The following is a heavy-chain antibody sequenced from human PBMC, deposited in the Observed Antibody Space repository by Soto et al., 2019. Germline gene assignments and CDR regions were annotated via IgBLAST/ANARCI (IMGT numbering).Heavy chain of an antibody. Sequence: HPGGSLRLSCAASGFTVSSNYMSWVRQAPGKGLEWVSVIYSGGSTYYADSEKGRFTISRDNSKNTQYLQMNRQRAKDTAEYYNARVTYYYGSGSPQVPYYYYYMDVWGKGTTVTVSS. CDR2: IYSGGST. D-gene: IGHD3-10*01. CDR3: ARVTYYYGSGSPQVPYYYYYMDV. CDR1: GFTVSSNY. V-gene: IGHV3-66*01. J-gene: IGHJ6*03.